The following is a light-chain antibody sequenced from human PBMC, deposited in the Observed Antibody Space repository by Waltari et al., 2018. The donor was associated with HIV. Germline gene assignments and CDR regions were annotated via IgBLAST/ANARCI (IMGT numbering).Light chain of an antibody. V-gene: IGKV3D-15*03. CDR3: HQYINWPVCT. CDR2: GAS. Sequence: IVMPQSPVTLSVSPGGRVTLSCRASQTVGTYLAWYQQKTGRAPRLLIYGASIRATGIPARFSGSGSGTDFNLIISDLQPEDCALYFCHQYINWPVCTFGQGTKVE. J-gene: IGKJ2*02. CDR1: QTVGTY.